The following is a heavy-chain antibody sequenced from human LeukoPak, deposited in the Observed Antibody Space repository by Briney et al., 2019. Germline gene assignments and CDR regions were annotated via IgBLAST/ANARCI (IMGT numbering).Heavy chain of an antibody. Sequence: SETLSLTCTVSGGSISSYYWSWVRQPPGKGLEWVGYIYYSGSTNYNPSLKSRVTISVDTSKNQFSLKLSSVTAADTAVYYCASQTAYWGSLRAFDIWGQGTMVTVSS. V-gene: IGHV4-59*01. CDR2: IYYSGST. CDR3: ASQTAYWGSLRAFDI. D-gene: IGHD7-27*01. CDR1: GGSISSYY. J-gene: IGHJ3*02.